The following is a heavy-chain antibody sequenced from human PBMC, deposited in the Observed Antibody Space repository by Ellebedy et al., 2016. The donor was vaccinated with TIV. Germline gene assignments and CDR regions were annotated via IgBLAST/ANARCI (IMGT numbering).Heavy chain of an antibody. D-gene: IGHD1-1*01. CDR3: ARDLTGRLERGWFDP. J-gene: IGHJ5*02. CDR1: GGSISSYY. CDR2: IYYSGST. Sequence: MPSETLSLTCTVSGGSISSYYWSWIRQPPGKGLEWIGYIYYSGSTNYNPSLKSRVTISVDTSKNQFSLKLSSVTAADTAVYYCARDLTGRLERGWFDPWGQGTLVTVSS. V-gene: IGHV4-59*01.